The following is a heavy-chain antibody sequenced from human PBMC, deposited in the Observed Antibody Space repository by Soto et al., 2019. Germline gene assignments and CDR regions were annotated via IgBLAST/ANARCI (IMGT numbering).Heavy chain of an antibody. V-gene: IGHV1-69*12. J-gene: IGHJ4*02. CDR3: ARAPSLGYYDSSAPGGNFDY. Sequence: QVQLVQSGAEVKKPGSSVKVSCKASGGTFSSYAISWVRQAPGQGLEWMGGIIPIFGTANYAQKFQGRVTITADESTSTAYMELSSLRSEVTAVYYCARAPSLGYYDSSAPGGNFDYWGQGTLVTVSS. CDR2: IIPIFGTA. CDR1: GGTFSSYA. D-gene: IGHD3-22*01.